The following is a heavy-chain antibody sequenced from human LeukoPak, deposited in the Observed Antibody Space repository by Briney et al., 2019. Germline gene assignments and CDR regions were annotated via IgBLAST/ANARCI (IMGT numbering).Heavy chain of an antibody. V-gene: IGHV1-2*02. CDR1: GYTFTGYY. J-gene: IGHJ4*02. CDR2: INPNSGGT. D-gene: IGHD5-24*01. Sequence: ASVKVSCKASGYTFTGYYMHWVRQAPGQGLEWMGWINPNSGGTNYAQKFQGRVTMTRDTPISTAYMELSRLRSDDTAVYYCARAGRWLQLTKYYFDYWGQGTLVTVSS. CDR3: ARAGRWLQLTKYYFDY.